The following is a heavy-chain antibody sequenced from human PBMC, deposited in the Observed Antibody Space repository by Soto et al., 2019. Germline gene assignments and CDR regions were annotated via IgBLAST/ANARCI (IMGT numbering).Heavy chain of an antibody. D-gene: IGHD6-19*01. J-gene: IGHJ6*02. CDR1: GFTFSSYD. CDR3: AKGPFIAVAAMDYYYGMDV. Sequence: QVQLVESGGGVVQPGRSLRLSCAASGFTFSSYDMHWVRQAPGKGLEWVAVISYDGSNKYYADSVKGRFTISRDNSKNTLFLQMNSLRAEDTAVYYCAKGPFIAVAAMDYYYGMDVWGQGTTVTVSS. CDR2: ISYDGSNK. V-gene: IGHV3-30*18.